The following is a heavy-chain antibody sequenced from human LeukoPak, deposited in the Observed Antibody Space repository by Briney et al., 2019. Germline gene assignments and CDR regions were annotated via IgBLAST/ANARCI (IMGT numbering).Heavy chain of an antibody. J-gene: IGHJ3*02. CDR1: GFTFDDYG. Sequence: GGSLRLSCAASGFTFDDYGMSWVRQAPGKGLEWVSGINWNGGSTGYADSVKGRFTISRVNAKNSLYLQMNSLGAEDTAVYYCARAPVVTPHDAFDIWGQGTMVTVSS. CDR3: ARAPVVTPHDAFDI. V-gene: IGHV3-20*04. CDR2: INWNGGST. D-gene: IGHD3-22*01.